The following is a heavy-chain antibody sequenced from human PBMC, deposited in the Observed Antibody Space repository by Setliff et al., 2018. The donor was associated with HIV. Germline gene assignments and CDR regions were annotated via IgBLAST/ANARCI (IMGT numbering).Heavy chain of an antibody. CDR2: IDSDGSAT. J-gene: IGHJ4*02. Sequence: PGGSLRLSCAASGFTFSGSAIHWVRQAPGKGLVWVSRIDSDGSATDYADSVRGRFTISRDNAKNTLYLQMTSLRAEDTAVYYCARDWVDTAMADDYWGQGTLVTVSS. D-gene: IGHD5-18*01. CDR1: GFTFSGSA. CDR3: ARDWVDTAMADDY. V-gene: IGHV3-74*01.